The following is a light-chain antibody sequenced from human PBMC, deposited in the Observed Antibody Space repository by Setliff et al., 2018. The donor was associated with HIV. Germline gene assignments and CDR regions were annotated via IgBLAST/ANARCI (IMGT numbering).Light chain of an antibody. CDR3: CSYADSYTSLYV. Sequence: QSVLAQPASVSGSPGQSITISCTGTSSDVGGSNYVSWYQQHPGKAPKVMIYDDTKRPSGVPDRFSGSKSGNTASLTISGLQTEDEADYYCCSYADSYTSLYVFGTGTKVTVL. CDR1: SSDVGGSNY. V-gene: IGLV2-11*01. J-gene: IGLJ1*01. CDR2: DDT.